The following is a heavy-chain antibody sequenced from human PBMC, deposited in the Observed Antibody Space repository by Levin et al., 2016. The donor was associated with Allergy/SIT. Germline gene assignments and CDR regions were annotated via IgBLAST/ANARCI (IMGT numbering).Heavy chain of an antibody. D-gene: IGHD3-10*01. Sequence: WVRQAPGQGLEWMGIINPSGGSTSYAQKFQGRVTMTRDTSTSTVYMELSSLRSEDTAVYYCARVPEFRGAFDIWGQGTMVTVSS. J-gene: IGHJ3*02. V-gene: IGHV1-46*01. CDR3: ARVPEFRGAFDI. CDR2: INPSGGST.